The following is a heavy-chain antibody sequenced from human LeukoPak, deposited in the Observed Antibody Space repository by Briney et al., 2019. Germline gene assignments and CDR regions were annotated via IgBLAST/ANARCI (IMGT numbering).Heavy chain of an antibody. V-gene: IGHV1-2*02. J-gene: IGHJ5*02. CDR3: ARDVLDSSGWYGDWFDP. CDR1: GYTFTGYY. Sequence: ASVKVSCKASGYTFTGYYMHWVRQAPGQGLEWMGWINPNRGGTNYAQKFQGRVTMTRDTSISTAYMELSRLRSDDTAVYYCARDVLDSSGWYGDWFDPWGQGTLVTVSS. D-gene: IGHD6-19*01. CDR2: INPNRGGT.